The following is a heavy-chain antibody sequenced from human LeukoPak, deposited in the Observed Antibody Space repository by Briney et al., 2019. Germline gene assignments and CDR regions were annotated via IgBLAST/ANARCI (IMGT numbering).Heavy chain of an antibody. Sequence: GGSLRLSCAASGFTFSSYGMHWVRQAPGKGLEWVAVISYDGSNKYYADSVKGRFTISRDNSKNTLYLQMNSLRAEDTAVYYCARDSAGYSSGWYTDYWGQGTLVIVSS. CDR2: ISYDGSNK. D-gene: IGHD6-19*01. J-gene: IGHJ4*02. CDR3: ARDSAGYSSGWYTDY. CDR1: GFTFSSYG. V-gene: IGHV3-30*03.